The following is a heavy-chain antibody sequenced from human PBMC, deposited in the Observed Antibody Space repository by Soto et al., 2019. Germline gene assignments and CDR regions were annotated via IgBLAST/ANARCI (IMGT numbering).Heavy chain of an antibody. CDR2: IYYSGST. J-gene: IGHJ6*02. CDR3: ARVVGDYYGSSGYGDYYYGMDV. D-gene: IGHD3-22*01. Sequence: QVQLQESGPGLVKPSQTLSLTCTVSGGSISSGGYYWSWIRQHPGKGLEWIGYIYYSGSTYYNPSLKSRVTISVDTAKNQFSLELSSVTAADTAVYYCARVVGDYYGSSGYGDYYYGMDVWGPGTTVTVSS. V-gene: IGHV4-31*03. CDR1: GGSISSGGYY.